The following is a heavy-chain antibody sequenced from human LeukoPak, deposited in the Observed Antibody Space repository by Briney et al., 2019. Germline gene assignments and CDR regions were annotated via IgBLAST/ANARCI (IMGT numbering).Heavy chain of an antibody. Sequence: GGSLRLSCAASGFTFGNYWMSWVRQAPGKGLESVADIKQDGSDKYYVDSVTGRFTISRDNAENSLYLQMNSLRAEDTAVYYCARWATSLDSWGQGTLVTVSS. D-gene: IGHD3-10*01. CDR2: IKQDGSDK. CDR1: GFTFGNYW. CDR3: ARWATSLDS. J-gene: IGHJ5*01. V-gene: IGHV3-7*01.